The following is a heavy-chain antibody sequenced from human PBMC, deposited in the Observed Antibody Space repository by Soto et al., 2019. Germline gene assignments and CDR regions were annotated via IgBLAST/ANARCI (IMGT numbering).Heavy chain of an antibody. V-gene: IGHV6-1*01. J-gene: IGHJ6*02. CDR1: GDSVSSNSAA. D-gene: IGHD6-13*01. Sequence: PSQTLSLTCAISGDSVSSNSAAWNWIRQSPSRGLEWLGRTYYRSKWYNDYAVSVKSRITINPNTSKNQFSLQLNSVTPEDTAVYYCSREAGTGYYYYYGMDVWGQGTTVTVS. CDR2: TYYRSKWYN. CDR3: SREAGTGYYYYYGMDV.